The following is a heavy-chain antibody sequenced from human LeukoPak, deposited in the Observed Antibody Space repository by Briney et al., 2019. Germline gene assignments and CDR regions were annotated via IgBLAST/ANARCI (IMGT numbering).Heavy chain of an antibody. J-gene: IGHJ4*02. CDR1: GYTFTSYD. CDR2: TNPNSGNT. D-gene: IGHD6-19*01. V-gene: IGHV1-8*01. CDR3: ARSSVAEPFDY. Sequence: ASVEVSCKASGYTFTSYDINWVRQATGQGLEWMGWTNPNSGNTGYAQKFQGRVTMTRNTSISTAYMELSSLRSEDTAVYYCARSSVAEPFDYWGQGTLVTVSS.